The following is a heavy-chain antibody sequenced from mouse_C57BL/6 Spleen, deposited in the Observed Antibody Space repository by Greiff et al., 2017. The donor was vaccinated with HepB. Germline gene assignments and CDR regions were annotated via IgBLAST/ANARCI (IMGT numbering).Heavy chain of an antibody. J-gene: IGHJ4*01. V-gene: IGHV1-39*01. Sequence: EVQLQESGPELVKPGASVKISCKASGYSFTDYNMNWVKQSNGKSLEWIGVINPNYGTTSYNQKFKGKATLTVDQSSSTAYMQLNSLTSEDSAVYYCALYYYGSSLYYAMDYWGQGTSVTVSS. D-gene: IGHD1-1*01. CDR1: GYSFTDYN. CDR3: ALYYYGSSLYYAMDY. CDR2: INPNYGTT.